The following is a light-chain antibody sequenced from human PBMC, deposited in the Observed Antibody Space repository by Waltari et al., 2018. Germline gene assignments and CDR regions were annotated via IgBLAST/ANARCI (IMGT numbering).Light chain of an antibody. V-gene: IGLV2-14*03. CDR2: HVN. J-gene: IGLJ3*02. CDR3: SSYTTSNTLWV. CDR1: SSDVRDYNF. Sequence: QSALTQPASVSGSPGQSITISCTWTSSDVRDYNFVSWYQQHPGKAPQLIISHVNSRPSGVSNRFSGSKSGNTASLTISELQAEDGADYYCSSYTTSNTLWVFGGGTKLTVL.